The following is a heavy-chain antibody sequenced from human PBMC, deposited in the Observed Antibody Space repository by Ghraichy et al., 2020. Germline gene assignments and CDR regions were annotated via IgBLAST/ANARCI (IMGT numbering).Heavy chain of an antibody. CDR2: INHSGST. CDR3: ARSRGAYYDILTGLFDP. V-gene: IGHV4-34*01. D-gene: IGHD3-9*01. Sequence: SQTLSLTCAVYGGSFSGYYWSWIRQPPGKGLEWIGEINHSGSTNYNPSLKSRVTISVDTSKNQFSLKLSSVTAADTAVYYCARSRGAYYDILTGLFDPWGQGTLVTVSS. CDR1: GGSFSGYY. J-gene: IGHJ5*02.